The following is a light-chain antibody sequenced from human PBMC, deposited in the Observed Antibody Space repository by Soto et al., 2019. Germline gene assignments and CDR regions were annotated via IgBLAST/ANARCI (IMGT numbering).Light chain of an antibody. CDR1: SSDVGGYNY. Sequence: QSVLTQPASVSGSPGQSITISCTGTSSDVGGYNYVSWYQQHPGKAPKLMIYDVSNRPSGVSSRFSGSKSGNTASLTISGLQAEDGADYYCSSYTSSSIRYVFGNGTKVTVL. V-gene: IGLV2-14*01. CDR2: DVS. J-gene: IGLJ1*01. CDR3: SSYTSSSIRYV.